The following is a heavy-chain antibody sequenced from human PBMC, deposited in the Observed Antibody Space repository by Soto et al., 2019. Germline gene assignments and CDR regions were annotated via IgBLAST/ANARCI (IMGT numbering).Heavy chain of an antibody. CDR3: ARESGGATATLDYYYFYMDV. D-gene: IGHD5-12*01. V-gene: IGHV1-2*02. J-gene: IGHJ6*03. CDR1: GDSFSAYY. Sequence: QVQLVQSGAEVKKPGASVKVSRKTTGDSFSAYYLHWVRQAPGQGIEWLGWINPNGGATKYAQKFRGRVAMTRDTSIRTAYLELTSLRSDDTAIYYCARESGGATATLDYYYFYMDVWGKGTTVTVSS. CDR2: INPNGGAT.